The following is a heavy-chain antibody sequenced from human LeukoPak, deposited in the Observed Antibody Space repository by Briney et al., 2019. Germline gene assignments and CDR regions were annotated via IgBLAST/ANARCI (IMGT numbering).Heavy chain of an antibody. CDR3: ARNLRLAAGTDYFDY. V-gene: IGHV1-69*04. Sequence: SVKVSCKDSGGTFSDSDYAVSWVRQAPGQGLEWVGRIIPILGIANYAQKFQGRVTITADKSTSTAYMELSSLKSEDTAVYYCARNLRLAAGTDYFDYWGQGTLVTDSS. J-gene: IGHJ4*02. CDR1: GGTFSDSDYA. D-gene: IGHD6-13*01. CDR2: IIPILGIA.